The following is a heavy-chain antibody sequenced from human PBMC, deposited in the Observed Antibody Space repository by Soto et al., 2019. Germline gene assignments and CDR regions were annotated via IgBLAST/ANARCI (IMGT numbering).Heavy chain of an antibody. Sequence: EVQLLESGGGLVQPGGSLRLSCAASGFIFSDYAISWVRQAPGKGLEWVSSLGGPGDDTYYADYVKGRFTISRDNSKNTMSLQMDSLRAEDTAIYYCAKDRMSRNSVWDPFDVWGQGTMVTVSS. J-gene: IGHJ3*01. D-gene: IGHD4-4*01. CDR1: GFIFSDYA. CDR3: AKDRMSRNSVWDPFDV. V-gene: IGHV3-23*01. CDR2: LGGPGDDT.